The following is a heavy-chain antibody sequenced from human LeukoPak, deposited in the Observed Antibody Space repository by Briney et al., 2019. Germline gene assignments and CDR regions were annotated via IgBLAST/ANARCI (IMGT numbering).Heavy chain of an antibody. V-gene: IGHV4-34*01. J-gene: IGHJ6*03. Sequence: SETLSLTCSVSGDSISGYYWSWLRHPPGKGLEGFGEINHTGSTNYNPSLKSRVTISVDTSKNQCSLKLSSVPAADTAVYYCARGNYDFWSGYYTSVYYYYYMDVWGKGTTVTVSS. CDR2: INHTGST. CDR1: GDSISGYY. CDR3: ARGNYDFWSGYYTSVYYYYYMDV. D-gene: IGHD3-3*01.